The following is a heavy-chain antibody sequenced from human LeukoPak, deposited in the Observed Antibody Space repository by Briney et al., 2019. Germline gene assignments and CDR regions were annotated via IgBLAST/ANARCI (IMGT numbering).Heavy chain of an antibody. CDR2: LSAYNDNT. D-gene: IGHD2-15*01. V-gene: IGHV1-18*01. J-gene: IGHJ5*02. CDR1: GYTFTSHG. Sequence: ASVKVSCKASGYTFTSHGISWVRQAPGQGLEGMGWLSAYNDNTNYVQKLQGRVTMTTDTSTSTAYMELRSLRSDDTAVYYCARDLGYCSGGSCYRNWFDPWGQGTLVTVSS. CDR3: ARDLGYCSGGSCYRNWFDP.